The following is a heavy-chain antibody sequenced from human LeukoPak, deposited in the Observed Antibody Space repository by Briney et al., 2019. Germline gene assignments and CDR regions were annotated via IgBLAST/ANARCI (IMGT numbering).Heavy chain of an antibody. Sequence: PGGSLRLSCAASGFTFSDYYMSWIRQAPGKGLEWVSYISSSGSTIYYADSVKGRFTISRDNAKNSLYLQMNSLRAEDTAVYYCARGTYYYGSSGYPKSVYFDYWGQGTLVTVSS. CDR3: ARGTYYYGSSGYPKSVYFDY. CDR1: GFTFSDYY. CDR2: ISSSGSTI. J-gene: IGHJ4*02. D-gene: IGHD3-22*01. V-gene: IGHV3-11*01.